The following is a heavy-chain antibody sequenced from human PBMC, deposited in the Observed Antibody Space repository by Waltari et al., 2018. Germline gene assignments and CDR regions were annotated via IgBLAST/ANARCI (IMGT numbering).Heavy chain of an antibody. V-gene: IGHV3-33*01. Sequence: QVQLVGSGGGVVRSGRALRLSWVGSGFTFTHHAMNWVRQAPGKGLEWVAVIWYDGSNKNYVDSVKGRFTISRDNSKNTMYLEMNRLRAEDTAVYFCARGDGGSGLGASDIWGQGTMVTVSS. CDR1: GFTFTHHA. J-gene: IGHJ3*02. CDR2: IWYDGSNK. D-gene: IGHD3-3*01. CDR3: ARGDGGSGLGASDI.